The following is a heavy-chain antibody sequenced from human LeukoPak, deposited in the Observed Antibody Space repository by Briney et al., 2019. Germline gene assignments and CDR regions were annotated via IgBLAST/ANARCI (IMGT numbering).Heavy chain of an antibody. V-gene: IGHV3-30*03. CDR1: GFTFSNAW. CDR2: ISYDGSNK. J-gene: IGHJ4*02. D-gene: IGHD3-10*02. Sequence: PGGSLRLSCAASGFTFSNAWMSWVRQAPGKGLEWVAVISYDGSNKYYADSVKGRFTISRDNSKNTLYLQMNSLRAEDTAVYYCARVAYSVPDYWGQGTLVTVSP. CDR3: ARVAYSVPDY.